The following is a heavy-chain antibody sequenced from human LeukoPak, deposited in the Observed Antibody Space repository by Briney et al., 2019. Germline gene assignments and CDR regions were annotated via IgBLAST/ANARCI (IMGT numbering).Heavy chain of an antibody. D-gene: IGHD5-12*01. J-gene: IGHJ4*02. CDR1: GYSFTSYW. Sequence: GESLKISCKGSGYSFTSYWIGWVRQMPGKGLEWMGIIYPGDSDTRYSPPFQGQVTISADKSISTAYLQWSSLKASDTAMYYCASHKGSGYGGYYFDYWGQGTLVTVSS. CDR2: IYPGDSDT. V-gene: IGHV5-51*01. CDR3: ASHKGSGYGGYYFDY.